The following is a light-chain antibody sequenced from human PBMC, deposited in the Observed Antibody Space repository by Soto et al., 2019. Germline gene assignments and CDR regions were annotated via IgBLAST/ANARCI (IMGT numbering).Light chain of an antibody. J-gene: IGLJ1*01. CDR1: RSNIGRNT. CDR2: TDN. Sequence: QSVLTQPPSASGTPGQRVSISCSGSRSNIGRNTANWYQQLPGTAPKLLIHTDNQRPSGVSDRFSGSKSGTSASLAISELQSEDEADYYCCSYAGGATYVFGTGTKLTVL. V-gene: IGLV1-44*01. CDR3: CSYAGGATYV.